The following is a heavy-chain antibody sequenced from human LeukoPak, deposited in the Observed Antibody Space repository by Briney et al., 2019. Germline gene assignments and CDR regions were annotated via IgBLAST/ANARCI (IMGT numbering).Heavy chain of an antibody. J-gene: IGHJ4*02. CDR2: INPNSGGT. V-gene: IGHV1-2*02. CDR3: AKDPLGVVLVAATFDY. D-gene: IGHD2-15*01. Sequence: ASVKVSCKASGYTFTGYYMHWVRQAPGQGLEWMGWINPNSGGTNYAQKFQGRVTMTRDTSISTAYMELSRLRSDDTAVYYCAKDPLGVVLVAATFDYWGREPWSPSPQ. CDR1: GYTFTGYY.